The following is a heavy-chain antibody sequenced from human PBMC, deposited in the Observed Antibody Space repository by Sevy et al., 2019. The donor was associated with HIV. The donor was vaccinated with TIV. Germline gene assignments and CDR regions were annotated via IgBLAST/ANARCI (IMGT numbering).Heavy chain of an antibody. V-gene: IGHV3-33*08. CDR2: IWYDGSNK. CDR3: ARENIAVAGIGYYFDH. CDR1: GFRFSDYS. J-gene: IGHJ4*02. Sequence: GGSLRLSCAASGFRFSDYSMHWVRQAPGKGLEWVAVIWYDGSNKEYVDSVKGRFTISRDNSKDTLYLQMNSLRAEDTAVYYCARENIAVAGIGYYFDHWGQGTLVTVSS. D-gene: IGHD6-19*01.